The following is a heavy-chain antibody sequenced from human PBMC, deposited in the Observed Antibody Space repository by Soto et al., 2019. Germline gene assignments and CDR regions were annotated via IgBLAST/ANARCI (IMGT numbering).Heavy chain of an antibody. V-gene: IGHV4-30-4*01. CDR3: ARDLWVEPELYYYGMDV. CDR1: GDSISSADYY. D-gene: IGHD1-1*01. Sequence: SETLSLTCTVSGDSISSADYYWSWIRQTPGKGLEWIGHIFYSGTTYYNPSLKSRLTISVDTSKNHFSLRPTSVTAADTAVYYCARDLWVEPELYYYGMDVWGQGTTVTVSS. CDR2: IFYSGTT. J-gene: IGHJ6*02.